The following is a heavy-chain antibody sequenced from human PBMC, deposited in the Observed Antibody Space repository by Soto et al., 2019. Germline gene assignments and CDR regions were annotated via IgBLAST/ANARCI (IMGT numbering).Heavy chain of an antibody. CDR3: ANHSGTVTRGIDY. V-gene: IGHV3-23*01. CDR2: ISDSGGNT. CDR1: GLTFNSYA. Sequence: EVQLLESGGSLVQPGGSLRLSCAASGLTFNSYAMSWVRQAPGKGLEWVSSISDSGGNTYYADSVKGRLSISRDNSKNTLYLQMNSLRVEDTAVYYCANHSGTVTRGIDYWGQGTLVTVSS. D-gene: IGHD3-10*01. J-gene: IGHJ4*02.